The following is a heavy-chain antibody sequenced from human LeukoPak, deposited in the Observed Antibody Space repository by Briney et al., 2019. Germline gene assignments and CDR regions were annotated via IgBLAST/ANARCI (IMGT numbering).Heavy chain of an antibody. V-gene: IGHV3-23*01. J-gene: IGHJ6*02. Sequence: GGSLRLSCAPSRFSLSSYSMSWVRQAPGKGLEWVSAISGMGGSTYYADSVKGRFTISRDNSKNTLYLQMNSLRAEDTAVYYCATPVVPAAYYYYGMDVWGQGTTVTVSS. CDR1: RFSLSSYS. D-gene: IGHD2-2*01. CDR3: ATPVVPAAYYYYGMDV. CDR2: ISGMGGST.